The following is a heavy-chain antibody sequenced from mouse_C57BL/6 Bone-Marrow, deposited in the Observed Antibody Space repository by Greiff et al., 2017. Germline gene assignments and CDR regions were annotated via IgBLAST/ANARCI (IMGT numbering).Heavy chain of an antibody. CDR1: GYTFTSYW. J-gene: IGHJ1*03. CDR3: ARPPSYAYDVPYWYFDV. Sequence: QVQLQQPGAELVKPGASVKLSCKASGYTFTSYWMQWVKQRPGQGLEWIGEVDPSDSYTNYNQKFKGKATLTVDTSSSTAYMQLSSLTSEDSAVYYCARPPSYAYDVPYWYFDVWGTGTTVTVSS. D-gene: IGHD2-2*01. V-gene: IGHV1-50*01. CDR2: VDPSDSYT.